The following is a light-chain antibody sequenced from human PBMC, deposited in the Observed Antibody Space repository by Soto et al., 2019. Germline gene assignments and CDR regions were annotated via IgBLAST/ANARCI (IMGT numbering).Light chain of an antibody. CDR1: SSDVGGYNY. CDR3: RSLAGNNNWG. J-gene: IGLJ2*01. Sequence: QSALTQPPSASGSPGQSVTISCTGTSSDVGGYNYVSWYQQHPGKAPKLMISEVSKRPSGVPDRFSGSKSGNTASLPVSGIQAEDEADYYCRSLAGNNNWGFGGGTKVPVL. V-gene: IGLV2-8*01. CDR2: EVS.